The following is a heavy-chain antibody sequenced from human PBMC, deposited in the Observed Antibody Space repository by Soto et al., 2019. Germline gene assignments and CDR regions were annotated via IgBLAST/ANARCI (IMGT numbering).Heavy chain of an antibody. D-gene: IGHD3-10*01. CDR2: IGTAGDT. CDR3: ARSVSGDGDAFDI. J-gene: IGHJ3*02. CDR1: GFTFSSYD. Sequence: EVQLVESGGGLVQPGGSLRLSCAASGFTFSSYDMHWVRQATGKGLEWVSAIGTAGDTYYPGSVKGRFTISRENAKNSLYLQMNSLRAGDRAVYYCARSVSGDGDAFDIWGQGTMVTVSS. V-gene: IGHV3-13*01.